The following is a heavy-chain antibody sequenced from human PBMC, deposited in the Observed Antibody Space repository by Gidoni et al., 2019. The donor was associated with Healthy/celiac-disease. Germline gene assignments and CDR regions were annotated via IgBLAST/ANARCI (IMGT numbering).Heavy chain of an antibody. V-gene: IGHV3-23*01. J-gene: IGHJ2*01. CDR3: AKDRIAARPDWYFDL. D-gene: IGHD6-6*01. CDR2: ISGSGGST. Sequence: EVQLLESGGGLVQLGGSLRLSCAASGFTFRSYAMSWVRQAPGKGLEWVSAISGSGGSTYYADSVKGRFTISRENSKNTLYLQMNSMRAEDTAVYYCAKDRIAARPDWYFDLWGRGTLVTVSS. CDR1: GFTFRSYA.